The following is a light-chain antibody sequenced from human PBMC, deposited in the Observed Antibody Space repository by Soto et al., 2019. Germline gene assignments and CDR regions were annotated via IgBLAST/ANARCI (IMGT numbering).Light chain of an antibody. J-gene: IGKJ4*01. V-gene: IGKV1-39*01. CDR2: AAS. CDR1: QSITIY. CDR3: QQSFTTPLT. Sequence: DIQMTQSPSSLSPSVGDRVTITCRASQSITIYLNWYQQKPGNAPKLLISAASSLQSGVPSRFSGSGSGTEFTLTISSLQPEDFATYYCQQSFTTPLTFGGGTKVEIK.